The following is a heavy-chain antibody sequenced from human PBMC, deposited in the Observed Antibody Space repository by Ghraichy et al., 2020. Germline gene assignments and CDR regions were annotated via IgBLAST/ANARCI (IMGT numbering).Heavy chain of an antibody. J-gene: IGHJ4*02. CDR2: ISYDGSNK. Sequence: SCAASGFTFSSYAMHWVRQAPGKGLEWVAVISYDGSNKYYADSVKGRFTISRDNSKNTLYLQMNSLRAEDTAVYYCARDGGRKDLLRYDYWGQGTLVTVSS. D-gene: IGHD3-9*01. CDR1: GFTFSSYA. CDR3: ARDGGRKDLLRYDY. V-gene: IGHV3-30-3*01.